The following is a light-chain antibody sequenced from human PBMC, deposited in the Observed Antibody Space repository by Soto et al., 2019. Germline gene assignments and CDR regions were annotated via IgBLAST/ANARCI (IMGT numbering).Light chain of an antibody. CDR1: SSNIGAGYD. Sequence: QSVLTQPPSVSGAPGQRVTISCTGSSSNIGAGYDVQWYQQLPGTAPKVLIYGNSNRPSGVPDRFSGSKSGTSASLAITGLQADDEADYYCQSYDSNLNGYVYGTGTKITVL. J-gene: IGLJ1*01. V-gene: IGLV1-40*01. CDR3: QSYDSNLNGYV. CDR2: GNS.